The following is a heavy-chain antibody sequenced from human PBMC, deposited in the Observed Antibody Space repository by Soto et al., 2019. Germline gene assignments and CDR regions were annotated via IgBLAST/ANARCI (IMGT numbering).Heavy chain of an antibody. D-gene: IGHD6-25*01. CDR2: FDPEDGET. J-gene: IGHJ4*02. Sequence: GASVKVSCQVSGYTLTELSMHWVRQAPGKGLEWMGGFDPEDGETIYAQKFQGRVTMTEDTSTDTAYMELSSLRSEDTAVYYCATDLVLSTSATDSSISDYWGQGTLVTVSS. V-gene: IGHV1-24*01. CDR1: GYTLTELS. CDR3: ATDLVLSTSATDSSISDY.